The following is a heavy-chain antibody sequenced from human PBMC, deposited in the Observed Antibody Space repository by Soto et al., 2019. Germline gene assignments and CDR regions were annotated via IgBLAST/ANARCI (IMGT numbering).Heavy chain of an antibody. D-gene: IGHD6-19*01. CDR1: GFTFSYFW. CDR3: ARGNGWPLNFDY. Sequence: GGSLRLSCAASGFTFSYFWMTWVRQAPGKGLEWVANIKQDGSEKYYVDSVKGRFTISRDNAKNSLYLQMNSLRAEDTAVYYCARGNGWPLNFDYWGQGTLVTVSS. J-gene: IGHJ4*02. CDR2: IKQDGSEK. V-gene: IGHV3-7*01.